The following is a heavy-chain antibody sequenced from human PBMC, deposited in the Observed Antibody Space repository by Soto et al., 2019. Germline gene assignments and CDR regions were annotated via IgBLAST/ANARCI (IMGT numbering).Heavy chain of an antibody. V-gene: IGHV4-61*01. CDR1: GGSFSSGSYY. J-gene: IGHJ6*02. CDR2: IYYSGST. D-gene: IGHD3-10*02. Sequence: PWEPLSLTCTVSGGSFSSGSYYWSWIRQPPGKGLEWIGYIYYSGSTNYNPSLKTRATKPLDTSKNQFSLKLSSVTAAETAVYYCERGRCLCWKHPSDYAMDVWGQGTMVTVSS. CDR3: ERGRCLCWKHPSDYAMDV.